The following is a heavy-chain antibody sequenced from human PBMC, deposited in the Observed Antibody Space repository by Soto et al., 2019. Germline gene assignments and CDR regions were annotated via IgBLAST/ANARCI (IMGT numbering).Heavy chain of an antibody. CDR3: ARAIVVTIGGMDV. D-gene: IGHD5-12*01. J-gene: IGHJ6*04. CDR2: IYYSGST. Sequence: PSETLSLTCTVSGGSISSADYYWSWVRQPPGKGLEWIGYIYYSGSTFFNPSLKSRVTISKDTSRNQFSLRLNSVTAADTAVYYCARAIVVTIGGMDVWGKGTTVTVSS. V-gene: IGHV4-30-4*01. CDR1: GGSISSADYY.